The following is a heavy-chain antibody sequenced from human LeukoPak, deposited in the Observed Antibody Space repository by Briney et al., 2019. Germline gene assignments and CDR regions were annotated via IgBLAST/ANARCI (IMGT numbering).Heavy chain of an antibody. Sequence: SETLSLTCTVSGGSISSYYWSWIRQPPGKGLEWIGYIYTSGSTNYNPSPKSRVTISVDTSKNQFSLKLSSVTAADTAVYYCARSYDFWSGPNWFDPWGQGTLVTVSS. CDR1: GGSISSYY. D-gene: IGHD3-3*01. J-gene: IGHJ5*02. CDR3: ARSYDFWSGPNWFDP. CDR2: IYTSGST. V-gene: IGHV4-4*09.